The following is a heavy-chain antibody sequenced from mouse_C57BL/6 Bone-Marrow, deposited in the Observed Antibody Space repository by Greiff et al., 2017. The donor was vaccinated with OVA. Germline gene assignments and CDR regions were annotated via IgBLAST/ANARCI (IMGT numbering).Heavy chain of an antibody. CDR1: GYTFTSYW. CDR3: ARECYGSSFYYAMDY. V-gene: IGHV1-59*01. CDR2: IDPSDSYT. Sequence: VQLQQPGAELVRPGTSVKLSCKASGYTFTSYWMHWVKQRPGQGLEWIGVIDPSDSYTNYNQKFKGKATLTVDTSSSTAYMQLSSLTSEDSAVYYCARECYGSSFYYAMDYWGQGTSVTVSS. J-gene: IGHJ4*01. D-gene: IGHD1-1*01.